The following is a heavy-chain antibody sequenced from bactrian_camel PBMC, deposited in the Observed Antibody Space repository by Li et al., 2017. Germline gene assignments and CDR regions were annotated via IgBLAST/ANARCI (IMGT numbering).Heavy chain of an antibody. J-gene: IGHJ4*01. D-gene: IGHD7*01. CDR3: AGTQEGGTYTTNPQYVY. V-gene: IGHV3S6*01. CDR2: INGRGIDA. CDR1: GYISSGVY. Sequence: HVQLVESGGGSVQAGGSLRPSCAASGYISSGVYMSWVRQAPGKEVEWVAGINGRGIDAFYADSVRGRFAISRVNANNTLYLQMNSLKTDDTAMYYCAGTQEGGTYTTNPQYVYWGQGTQVTVSS.